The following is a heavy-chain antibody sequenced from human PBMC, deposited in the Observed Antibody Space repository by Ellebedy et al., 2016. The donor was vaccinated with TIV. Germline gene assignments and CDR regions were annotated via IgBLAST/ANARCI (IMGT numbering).Heavy chain of an antibody. CDR1: GFTFIHYD. V-gene: IGHV3-13*01. D-gene: IGHD6-13*01. CDR2: VGTAGDT. CDR3: ARGGTAAVPFYHYGMDV. J-gene: IGHJ6*02. Sequence: GGSLRLSXAASGFTFIHYDMHWVRQVPGEGLEWIAVVGTAGDTYYAGAVKGRFTISRENAKNSVHLQMNSLRAGDTAVYYCARGGTAAVPFYHYGMDVWGQGTTVTVSS.